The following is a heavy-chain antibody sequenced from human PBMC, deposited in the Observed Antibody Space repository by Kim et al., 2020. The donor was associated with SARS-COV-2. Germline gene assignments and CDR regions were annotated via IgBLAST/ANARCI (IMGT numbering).Heavy chain of an antibody. CDR2: SSKI. Sequence: SSKIRYADSVKGRITIARDNAKSSLYLHMNSLRAEDTAVYYCARDPTIDPWGQGTLVTVSS. CDR3: ARDPTIDP. V-gene: IGHV3-21*04. J-gene: IGHJ5*02.